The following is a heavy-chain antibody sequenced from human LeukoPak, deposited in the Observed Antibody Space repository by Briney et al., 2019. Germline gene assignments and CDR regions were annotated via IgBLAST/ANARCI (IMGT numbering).Heavy chain of an antibody. CDR3: ARNWVVGATTGY. CDR2: IWYDGSNK. CDR1: GFTFSSYG. J-gene: IGHJ4*02. D-gene: IGHD1-26*01. Sequence: GGSLRLSCAASGFTFSSYGMHWVRQAPGKGLEWVAVIWYDGSNKYYADSVKGRFTISRDNSKNTLYLQMNSLRAEDTAVYYCARNWVVGATTGYWGQGTLVTVSS. V-gene: IGHV3-33*01.